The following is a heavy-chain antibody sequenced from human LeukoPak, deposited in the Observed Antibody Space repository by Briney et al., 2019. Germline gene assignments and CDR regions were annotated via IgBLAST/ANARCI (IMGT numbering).Heavy chain of an antibody. Sequence: GGSLRLSCAASGFTFSSFSMNWVRQAPGKGLEWVSYIRSGGTNTDYTGSVKGRFTISRDNAKNSLYLQMNSLRAEDTAVYCCARMNYVSSGWGAPFDYWGQGTLVTVSS. D-gene: IGHD1-7*01. CDR2: IRSGGTNT. CDR1: GFTFSSFS. J-gene: IGHJ4*02. CDR3: ARMNYVSSGWGAPFDY. V-gene: IGHV3-48*04.